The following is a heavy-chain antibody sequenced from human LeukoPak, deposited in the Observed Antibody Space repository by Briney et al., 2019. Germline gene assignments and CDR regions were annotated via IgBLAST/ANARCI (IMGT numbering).Heavy chain of an antibody. CDR2: IKQDGSEK. J-gene: IGHJ4*02. V-gene: IGHV3-7*01. D-gene: IGHD3-3*01. Sequence: GGSLRLSCAASGFTFRSYWMSWVRQAPGKGLEWVANIKQDGSEKYYVDSVKGRFTISKDNAKNSLFLQMNSLRAEDTAVYYCAKDIGRLLYQETLDYWGQGTLVTVSS. CDR3: AKDIGRLLYQETLDY. CDR1: GFTFRSYW.